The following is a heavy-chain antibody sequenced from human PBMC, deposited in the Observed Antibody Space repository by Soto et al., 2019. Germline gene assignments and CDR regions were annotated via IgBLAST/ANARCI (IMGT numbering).Heavy chain of an antibody. J-gene: IGHJ3*02. CDR3: ARTRTPYDPFDI. Sequence: GPTLVNPTQTLTLTCTFSGFSLSTRGMCVSWIRQPTGKALEWLARIDWEDDKYYTTSLKTRLTISKDTSKNQVVLRMTNMEPVDTATYYCARTRTPYDPFDIWGQGTVVTVSS. V-gene: IGHV2-70*11. CDR1: GFSLSTRGMC. CDR2: IDWEDDK.